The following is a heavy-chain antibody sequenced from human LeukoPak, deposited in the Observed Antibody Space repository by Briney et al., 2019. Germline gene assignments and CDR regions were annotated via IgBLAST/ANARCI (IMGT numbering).Heavy chain of an antibody. J-gene: IGHJ5*02. Sequence: SETLSLTCAVYGGSFSGYYWIWIRQPPGKGLEWIGEINHSGSTNYNPSLKSRVTLSVDTSKNQFSLKLSSVTAADTAVYYCAREQKIWGSGQNWFDPWGQGTLVTVSS. CDR2: INHSGST. V-gene: IGHV4-34*01. D-gene: IGHD3-10*01. CDR3: AREQKIWGSGQNWFDP. CDR1: GGSFSGYY.